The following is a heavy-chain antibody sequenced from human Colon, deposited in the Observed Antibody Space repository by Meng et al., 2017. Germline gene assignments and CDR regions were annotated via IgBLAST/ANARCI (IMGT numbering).Heavy chain of an antibody. CDR1: GGSFSGYY. CDR2: INHSGST. V-gene: IGHV4-34*01. J-gene: IGHJ4*02. D-gene: IGHD2-2*01. CDR3: ARGWGYCSSTSCYFLDY. Sequence: QGHLQQWGAGLLKPSETLSLTCAVYGGSFSGYYWSWIRQPPGKGLEWIGEINHSGSTNYNPSLKSRVTISVDTSKNQFSLKLSSVTAADTAVYYCARGWGYCSSTSCYFLDYWGQGTLVTVSS.